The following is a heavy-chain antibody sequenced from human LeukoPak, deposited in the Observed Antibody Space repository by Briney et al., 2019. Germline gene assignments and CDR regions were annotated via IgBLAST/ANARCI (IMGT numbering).Heavy chain of an antibody. CDR1: GGTFSSYA. CDR2: IIPIFGTA. V-gene: IGHV1-69*13. J-gene: IGHJ4*02. CDR3: ARSSSWYVEFDY. Sequence: GASVKVSCKASGGTFSSYAISWVRQAPGQGLEWMGGIIPIFGTANYAQKFQGRVTITADESTSTAYKELSSLRSEDTAVYYCARSSSWYVEFDYWGQGTLVTVSS. D-gene: IGHD6-13*01.